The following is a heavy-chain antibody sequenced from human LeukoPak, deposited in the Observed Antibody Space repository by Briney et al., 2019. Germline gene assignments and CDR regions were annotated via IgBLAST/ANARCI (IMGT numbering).Heavy chain of an antibody. J-gene: IGHJ4*02. D-gene: IGHD6-19*01. CDR3: VSVAERMEVDY. Sequence: GGSLRLSCAASGFTFSSYGMSWVRQAPGKGLEWVSAISGSGGSTYYADSVKGRFTISRDNSKNTLYLQMNSLRAEDTAVYYCVSVAERMEVDYWGQGTLVTVSS. V-gene: IGHV3-23*01. CDR2: ISGSGGST. CDR1: GFTFSSYG.